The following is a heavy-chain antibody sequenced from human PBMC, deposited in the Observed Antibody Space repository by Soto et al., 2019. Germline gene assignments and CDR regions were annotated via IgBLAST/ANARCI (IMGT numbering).Heavy chain of an antibody. CDR3: ARDREYCSGGSCYPYWYFDL. V-gene: IGHV1-69*01. CDR1: GGTFSSYA. Sequence: QVQLVQSGAEVKKPGSSVKVSCKASGGTFSSYAISWVRQAPGQGLEWMGGIIPIFGTANYAQKFQGRVTITADESTSTDYMELSSLRSEDTAVYYCARDREYCSGGSCYPYWYFDLWGRGTLVTVSS. CDR2: IIPIFGTA. D-gene: IGHD2-15*01. J-gene: IGHJ2*01.